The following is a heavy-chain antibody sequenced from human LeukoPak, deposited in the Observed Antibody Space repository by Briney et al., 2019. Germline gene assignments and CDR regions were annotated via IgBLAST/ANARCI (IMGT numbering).Heavy chain of an antibody. D-gene: IGHD2-15*01. Sequence: GGSLRLSCAASGFTFSSYWMSWVRQAPGKGLEWVANIKQDGSEKDYVDSVKGRFTISRDNAKNSLYLQMNSLRAEDTAVYYCARVFSGCSGGSCYGYWGQGTLVTVSS. CDR1: GFTFSSYW. J-gene: IGHJ4*02. V-gene: IGHV3-7*05. CDR3: ARVFSGCSGGSCYGY. CDR2: IKQDGSEK.